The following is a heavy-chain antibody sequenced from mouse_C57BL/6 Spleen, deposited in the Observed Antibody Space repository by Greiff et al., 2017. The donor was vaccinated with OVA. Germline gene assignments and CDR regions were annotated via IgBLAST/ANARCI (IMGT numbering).Heavy chain of an antibody. D-gene: IGHD2-1*01. CDR3: ARDRGNYGYFDV. Sequence: EVKLMESEGGLVQPGSSMTLSCTASGFTFSDYYMAWVRQVPEKGLEWVANINYDGSSTYYLDSLKSRFIISRDNAKNILNLQMSSLKSEDTATYYCARDRGNYGYFDVWGTGTTVTVSS. V-gene: IGHV5-16*01. CDR2: INYDGSST. CDR1: GFTFSDYY. J-gene: IGHJ1*03.